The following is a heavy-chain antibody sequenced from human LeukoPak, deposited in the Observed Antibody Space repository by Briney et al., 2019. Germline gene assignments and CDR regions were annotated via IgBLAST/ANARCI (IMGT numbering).Heavy chain of an antibody. Sequence: GGSLRLSCAASGFTFSSYAMSWVRQAPGKGLEWVSAISGSGGSTYYADSVKGRFTISRDNSKNMLYLQMSSLRAEDTAVYYCAKDHVTSSSWFPDYWGQGTLVTVSS. CDR1: GFTFSSYA. J-gene: IGHJ4*02. CDR2: ISGSGGST. D-gene: IGHD6-13*01. V-gene: IGHV3-23*01. CDR3: AKDHVTSSSWFPDY.